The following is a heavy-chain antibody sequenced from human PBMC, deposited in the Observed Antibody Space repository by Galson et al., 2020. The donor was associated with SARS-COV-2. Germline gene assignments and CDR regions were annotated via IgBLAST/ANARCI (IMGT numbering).Heavy chain of an antibody. CDR3: ARWGYSNPIDHHFDY. V-gene: IGHV4-34*01. CDR2: INHSGST. J-gene: IGHJ4*02. D-gene: IGHD4-4*01. Sequence: SETLSLICAVYGGSFSGYYWSWIRQPPGKGLEWIGEINHSGSTNYNPSLKSRVTISVDTSKNQFSLKLSSVTAADTAVYYCARWGYSNPIDHHFDYWGQGTLVTVSS. CDR1: GGSFSGYY.